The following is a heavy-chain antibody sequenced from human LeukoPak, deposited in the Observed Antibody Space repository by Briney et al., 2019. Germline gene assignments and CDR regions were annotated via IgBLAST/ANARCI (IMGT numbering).Heavy chain of an antibody. CDR3: ARVIDGWYFDY. CDR1: GFTFSSYW. Sequence: GGSLRLSCAASGFTFSSYWMHWVRQAPGKGLVWVSRINSGGSSTSYADFVKGRFTISRNNAKNTLSLQMDSLRAEDTAVYYCARVIDGWYFDYWGQGTLVTVSS. CDR2: INSGGSST. V-gene: IGHV3-74*01. D-gene: IGHD6-19*01. J-gene: IGHJ4*02.